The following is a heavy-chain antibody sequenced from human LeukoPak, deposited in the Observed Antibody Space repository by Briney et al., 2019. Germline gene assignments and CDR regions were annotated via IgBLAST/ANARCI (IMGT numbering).Heavy chain of an antibody. Sequence: GESLKISCKGSGYSFTNYWIGWVRQMPGKGLEWMGIIYPGDSDIRYSPSFQGQVTISADKSISTAYLQWSSLKASDTAMYYCARPRHFYDSSGDAFDIWGQGTMVTVSS. J-gene: IGHJ3*02. CDR2: IYPGDSDI. CDR3: ARPRHFYDSSGDAFDI. CDR1: GYSFTNYW. V-gene: IGHV5-51*01. D-gene: IGHD3-22*01.